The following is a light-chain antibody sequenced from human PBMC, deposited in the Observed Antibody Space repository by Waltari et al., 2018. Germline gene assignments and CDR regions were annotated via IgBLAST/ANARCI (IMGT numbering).Light chain of an antibody. Sequence: QSVLTQPPSASGTPGQRVTISCSGSSSNIGINTVNWYQQLPGTAPKLLIYNNNPRPSGVPDRFSCSKAGTAASLAISGLQSEDGADYYCAAWDDSLNGWVFGGGTKLTVL. CDR3: AAWDDSLNGWV. J-gene: IGLJ3*02. CDR2: NNN. V-gene: IGLV1-44*01. CDR1: SSNIGINT.